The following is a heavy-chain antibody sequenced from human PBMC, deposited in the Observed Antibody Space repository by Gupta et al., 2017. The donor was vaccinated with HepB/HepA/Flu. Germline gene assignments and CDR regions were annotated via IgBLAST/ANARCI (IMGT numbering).Heavy chain of an antibody. CDR2: ISSTGNFI. Sequence: EVQLVESGGGLVKPGGSLRLSCAASGFTLSTYSMNWVRQPPGKGLELVSYISSTGNFIYYADSVKGRFTISRDTANNSLFLQMNSLRVDDTAVYYCAKVGSGWSFEYWGQGTRVTVSA. J-gene: IGHJ4*02. CDR1: GFTLSTYS. D-gene: IGHD6-19*01. CDR3: AKVGSGWSFEY. V-gene: IGHV3-21*01.